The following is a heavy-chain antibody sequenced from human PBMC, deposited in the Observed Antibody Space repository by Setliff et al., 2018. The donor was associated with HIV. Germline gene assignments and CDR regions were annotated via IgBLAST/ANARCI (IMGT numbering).Heavy chain of an antibody. CDR2: IRYDGTNK. CDR1: GFTFSSYG. CDR3: ARDSNADRHTWYFDL. D-gene: IGHD7-27*01. Sequence: GGSLRLSCAASGFTFSSYGMHWVRQPPGKGLEWVAFIRYDGTNKYYADSVKGRFTISRDNAKNSLYLQMNSLRAEDTAVYYCARDSNADRHTWYFDLWGRGTLVTAPQ. J-gene: IGHJ2*01. V-gene: IGHV3-30*02.